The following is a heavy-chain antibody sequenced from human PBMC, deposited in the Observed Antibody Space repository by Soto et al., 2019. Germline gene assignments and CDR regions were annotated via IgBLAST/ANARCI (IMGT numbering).Heavy chain of an antibody. Sequence: GGSLRLSCAASGFTFSSYAMSWVRQAPGKGLEWVSAICGSGGSTYYADSLKGRFTISRDNSKNTLYLQMNSLRAEDTAVYYCAKDLYCSGGSCYSSLYGMDVWGQGTTVTVSS. CDR3: AKDLYCSGGSCYSSLYGMDV. CDR1: GFTFSSYA. D-gene: IGHD2-15*01. CDR2: ICGSGGST. V-gene: IGHV3-23*01. J-gene: IGHJ6*02.